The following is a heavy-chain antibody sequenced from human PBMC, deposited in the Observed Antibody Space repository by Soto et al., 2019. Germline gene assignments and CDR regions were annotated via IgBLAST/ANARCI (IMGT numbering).Heavy chain of an antibody. V-gene: IGHV3-21*01. CDR3: ARDESAGISTSN. D-gene: IGHD2-2*01. CDR1: RPTFSTYG. J-gene: IGHJ4*02. Sequence: DVQLVESGGGLVKPGGSLRLSCVASRPTFSTYGMNWIRQTPGKGLEWVSSITSSGSYIHYADSVQGRFTVSRDNAKNSMYLQMNSLRVEGTAVYFCARDESAGISTSNWGQGTLVTVSS. CDR2: ITSSGSYI.